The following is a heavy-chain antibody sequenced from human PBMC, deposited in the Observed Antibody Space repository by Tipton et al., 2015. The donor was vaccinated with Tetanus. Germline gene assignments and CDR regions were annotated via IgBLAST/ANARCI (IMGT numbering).Heavy chain of an antibody. CDR2: IYYSGDT. CDR1: GGSISSGGYF. CDR3: ARDQGGGRVVRLNWFDP. J-gene: IGHJ5*02. Sequence: TLSLTCSVSGGSISSGGYFWNWIRQHPGKGPEWIGYIYYSGDTFYNPSLKSRVTISVDTSKNQLSLNLRSVTAADTAVYYCARDQGGGRVVRLNWFDPWGQGTLVTVSS. V-gene: IGHV4-31*03. D-gene: IGHD6-6*01.